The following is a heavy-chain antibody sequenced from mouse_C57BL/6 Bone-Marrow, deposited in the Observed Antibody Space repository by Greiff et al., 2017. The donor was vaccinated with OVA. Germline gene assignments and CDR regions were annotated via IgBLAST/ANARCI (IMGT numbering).Heavy chain of an antibody. J-gene: IGHJ2*01. Sequence: VQLQQSGPELVKPGASVKISCKASGYSFTDYNMNWVKQSNGTSLEWIGVINPNYGTTSYNQKFKGKATLTVDQSSSTAYMQLNSLTSKDSAVDFCASATGLDYWGQGTTLTVSS. V-gene: IGHV1-39*01. D-gene: IGHD4-1*02. CDR1: GYSFTDYN. CDR2: INPNYGTT. CDR3: ASATGLDY.